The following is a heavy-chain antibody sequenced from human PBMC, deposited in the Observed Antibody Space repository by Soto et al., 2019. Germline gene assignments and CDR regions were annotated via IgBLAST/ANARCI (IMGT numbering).Heavy chain of an antibody. V-gene: IGHV1-58*01. CDR2: IIDGNGNT. D-gene: IGHD2-15*01. CDR3: GAELYRGGRCCSFDI. J-gene: IGHJ3*02. CDR1: GFTFTNYA. Sequence: SVKVSCKTSGFTFTNYAVQWVRQAPGQRLEWMGWIIDGNGNTNYAQNFRGRVTITRDRSTSTSHMEVSSLTSEDTAVYYCGAELYRGGRCCSFDIWGQGTVVTVAS.